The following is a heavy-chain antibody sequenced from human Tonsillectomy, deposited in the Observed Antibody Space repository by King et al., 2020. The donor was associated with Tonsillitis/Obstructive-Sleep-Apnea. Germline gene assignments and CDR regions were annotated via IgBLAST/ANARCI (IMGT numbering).Heavy chain of an antibody. CDR1: GGSITSYY. Sequence: VQLQESGPGLVKPSETLSLTCTVSGGSITSYYWSWIRQPPGKGLEWIGYIYYSGNTNYNPSLKSRVTISVDTSKNQFSLKLSSVTAADTAVYYCARVGGVMGDTFYYFDYGGQGPLVPVSS. CDR2: IYYSGNT. D-gene: IGHD3-16*01. J-gene: IGHJ4*02. V-gene: IGHV4-59*01. CDR3: ARVGGVMGDTFYYFDY.